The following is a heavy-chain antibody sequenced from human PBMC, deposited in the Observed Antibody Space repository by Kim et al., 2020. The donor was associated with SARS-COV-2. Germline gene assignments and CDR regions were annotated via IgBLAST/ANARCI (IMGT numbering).Heavy chain of an antibody. J-gene: IGHJ4*02. D-gene: IGHD2-2*01. V-gene: IGHV3-7*01. CDR3: ATSRSLAY. Sequence: DGSEKYYVDSVKGRFTITRDNAKNSLYLQVNSLRAEDTAAYYCATSRSLAYWGQGTLVIVSS. CDR2: DGSEK.